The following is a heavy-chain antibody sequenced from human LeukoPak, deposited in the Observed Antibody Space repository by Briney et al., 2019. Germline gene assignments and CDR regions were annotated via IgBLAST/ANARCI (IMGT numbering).Heavy chain of an antibody. Sequence: GGSLRLSCAASGFTFRRYGMSWVRQAPEKGLEWVSAISGSGSSTYYGDSVKGRFTISRDNSKNTLYLQMNSLRAEDTAVYYCARGSHYYYYMDVWGKGTTVTISS. V-gene: IGHV3-23*01. J-gene: IGHJ6*03. CDR3: ARGSHYYYYMDV. CDR2: ISGSGSST. CDR1: GFTFRRYG.